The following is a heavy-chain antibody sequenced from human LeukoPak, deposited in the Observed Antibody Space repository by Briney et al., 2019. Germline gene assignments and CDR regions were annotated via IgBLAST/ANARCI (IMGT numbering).Heavy chain of an antibody. CDR2: IYYSGST. CDR1: GGSISSYY. CDR3: AKGPWFGDQYPPFDY. Sequence: SETLSLTCTVSGGSISSYYWSWIRQPPGKGLEWIGHIYYSGSTHYNPSLKSRVTISVDTSKNQFSLKLSSVTAADTAVYYCAKGPWFGDQYPPFDYWGQGTLVTVSS. V-gene: IGHV4-59*08. D-gene: IGHD3-10*01. J-gene: IGHJ4*02.